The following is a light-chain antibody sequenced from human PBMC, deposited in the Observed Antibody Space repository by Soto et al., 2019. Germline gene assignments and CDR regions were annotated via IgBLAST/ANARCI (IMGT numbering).Light chain of an antibody. J-gene: IGLJ2*01. CDR2: DVS. CDR3: SSYTSSSTVV. CDR1: SSDDGGYNY. V-gene: IGLV2-14*01. Sequence: QSVLTQPASVSGSPGQSITISCPGTSSDDGGYNYVSWYQQHPGKAPKLMIYDVSNRPSGVSNRFSGSQSGNTASLTISVLQAEDEADYYCSSYTSSSTVVFGGGTKLTVL.